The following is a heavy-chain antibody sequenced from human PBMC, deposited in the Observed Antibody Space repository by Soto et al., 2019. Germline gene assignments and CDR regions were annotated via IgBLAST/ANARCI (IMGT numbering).Heavy chain of an antibody. Sequence: PGGSLRLSCAASGFTFSSYSMSWVRQAPGKGLEWVSSISNSGYDTYYADSVKGRFTISRDNAKKSLYLQMNSLRAEDTAVYYCASPGYCSAGSCYTLYNYWGQGSLVTVSS. V-gene: IGHV3-21*01. CDR1: GFTFSSYS. CDR3: ASPGYCSAGSCYTLYNY. J-gene: IGHJ4*02. CDR2: ISNSGYDT. D-gene: IGHD2-15*01.